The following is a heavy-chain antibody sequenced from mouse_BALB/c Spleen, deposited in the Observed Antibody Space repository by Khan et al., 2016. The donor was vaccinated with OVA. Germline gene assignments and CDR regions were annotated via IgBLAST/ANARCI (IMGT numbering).Heavy chain of an antibody. CDR2: IWGDGST. Sequence: QVQLKQSGPGLVAPSQSLSITCTVSGFSLTGYGVNWVRQPPGKGLEWLGMIWGDGSTDSNSVLKSRLSISKDNSQSQVFLKMNSLQTDDTARYYCARAYYGNYREAMDYWGQGTSVTVSS. V-gene: IGHV2-6-7*01. D-gene: IGHD2-10*01. CDR1: GFSLTGYG. J-gene: IGHJ4*01. CDR3: ARAYYGNYREAMDY.